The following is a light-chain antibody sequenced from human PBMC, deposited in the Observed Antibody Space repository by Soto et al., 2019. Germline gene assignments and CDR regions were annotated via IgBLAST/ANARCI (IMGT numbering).Light chain of an antibody. CDR1: QNIRNW. V-gene: IGKV1-5*01. CDR3: QQYSSYSLPT. Sequence: DIQMTQSPSTLSASVGDSVTITCRASQNIRNWLAWYQQKPGKAPKLLIYDASSLNSGVPSRFSGSQSGTEFTLTITSLLPDDFATYFCQQYSSYSLPTFGGGTKV. J-gene: IGKJ4*01. CDR2: DAS.